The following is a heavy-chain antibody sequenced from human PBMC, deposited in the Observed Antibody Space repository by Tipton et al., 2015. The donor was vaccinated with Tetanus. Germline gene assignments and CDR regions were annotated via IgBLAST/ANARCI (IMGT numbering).Heavy chain of an antibody. Sequence: GLVKPSETLSLTCSVSGGSLRSGDSNWSWIRQPPGKGLGWLAYVSSSGATNSNYYLKSRITISRDTSKNQFSLKLASVTAADTAVYFCARANYDFSKKGSFDSWGQGSLVIVSA. CDR1: GGSLRSGDSN. D-gene: IGHD3-3*01. CDR3: ARANYDFSKKGSFDS. V-gene: IGHV4-61*08. J-gene: IGHJ4*02. CDR2: VSSSGAT.